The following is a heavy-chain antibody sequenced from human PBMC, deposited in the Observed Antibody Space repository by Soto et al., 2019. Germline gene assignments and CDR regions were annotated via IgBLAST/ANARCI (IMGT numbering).Heavy chain of an antibody. V-gene: IGHV1-3*01. D-gene: IGHD3-22*01. CDR2: INAGNGNT. CDR1: GYTFTSYA. J-gene: IGHJ4*02. CDR3: ARPPYYYDSSGYYPLDY. Sequence: AAVKVSCKASGYTFTSYAMHWVRQAPGQRLEWMGWINAGNGNTKYSQKFQGRVTITRDTSASTAYMELSSLRSEDTAVYYCARPPYYYDSSGYYPLDYWGQGTPVPVPS.